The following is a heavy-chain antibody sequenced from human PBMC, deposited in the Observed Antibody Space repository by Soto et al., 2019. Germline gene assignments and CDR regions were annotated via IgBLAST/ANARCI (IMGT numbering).Heavy chain of an antibody. J-gene: IGHJ4*02. CDR2: ISYDGSNK. V-gene: IGHV3-30-3*01. CDR1: GFTFTSHA. Sequence: QVQLVESGGGVVQPGRSLRLSCAVSGFTFTSHAMHWVRQAPGKGLDWVAVISYDGSNKYYADSVKGRFTISRDNSKNSLYLQMNGLRAEDTAVYYCARDRDSYAFLSLWPVDYWGQGTLVTVSS. CDR3: ARDRDSYAFLSLWPVDY. D-gene: IGHD5-18*01.